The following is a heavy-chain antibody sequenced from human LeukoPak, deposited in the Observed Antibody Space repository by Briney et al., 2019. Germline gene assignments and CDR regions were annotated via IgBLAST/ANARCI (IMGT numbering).Heavy chain of an antibody. V-gene: IGHV3-7*01. J-gene: IGHJ4*02. CDR1: GFVFSTYW. Sequence: GGSLRLSCAASGFVFSTYWMTWVRQAPGKGLEWVANINLDGTEEHYVDSSLKGRFTISRDNAKNSLYLQMTSLRIEDTAVYYCASGRHDFLHWGQGTLVTVSS. CDR2: INLDGTEE. CDR3: ASGRHDFLH. D-gene: IGHD3/OR15-3a*01.